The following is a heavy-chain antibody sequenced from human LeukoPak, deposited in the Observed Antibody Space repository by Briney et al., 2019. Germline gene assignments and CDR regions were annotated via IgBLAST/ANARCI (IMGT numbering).Heavy chain of an antibody. CDR2: INPNSGGT. V-gene: IGHV1-2*02. CDR1: GYTFTGYY. J-gene: IGHJ4*02. CDR3: ARDVEEYCSSTSCYIVDY. Sequence: ASVKVSCKASGYTFTGYYMHWVRQAPGQGLEWMGCINPNSGGTKYAQKFQGRVTMTRDTSISTAYMELSRLRSDDTAVYYCARDVEEYCSSTSCYIVDYWGQGTLVTVSS. D-gene: IGHD2-2*01.